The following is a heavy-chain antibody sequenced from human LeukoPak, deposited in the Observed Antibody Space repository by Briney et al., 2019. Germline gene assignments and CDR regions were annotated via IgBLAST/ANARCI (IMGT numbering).Heavy chain of an antibody. J-gene: IGHJ4*02. CDR1: GFTFSSYW. Sequence: GGSLRLSCAASGFTFSSYWMHWVRQALGKGLVWVSRINSDGSSTTYADSVKGRFTISRDNAKNTLYLQMISLRAEDTAVYYCARSGYYYDSSDLIDYWGQGTLVTVSS. D-gene: IGHD3-22*01. CDR2: INSDGSST. V-gene: IGHV3-74*01. CDR3: ARSGYYYDSSDLIDY.